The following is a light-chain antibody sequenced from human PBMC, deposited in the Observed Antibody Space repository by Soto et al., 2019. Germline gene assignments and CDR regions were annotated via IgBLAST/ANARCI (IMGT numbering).Light chain of an antibody. V-gene: IGKV3-20*01. CDR3: QQHGSSPPSWT. CDR2: GAS. CDR1: QSVSSSY. Sequence: ETVLTQSPGTLSLSPGERATLFCRASQSVSSSYLAWYQQKPGQAPRLLIHGASSRATGIPDRFSGSVYGTDFTLTSSRLQPEDFAVYYCQQHGSSPPSWTFGQGTKVAIK. J-gene: IGKJ1*01.